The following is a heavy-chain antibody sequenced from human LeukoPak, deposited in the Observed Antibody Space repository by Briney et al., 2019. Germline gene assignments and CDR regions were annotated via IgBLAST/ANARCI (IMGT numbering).Heavy chain of an antibody. CDR3: ARSLSRYDFWSGYRTGMDV. CDR1: GGSISSGSYY. Sequence: SKTLSLTCTVSGGSISSGSYYWSWIRQPAGKGLEWIGRIYTSGSTNYNPSLKSRVTISVDTSKNQFSLKLSSVTAADTAVYYCARSLSRYDFWSGYRTGMDVWGQGTTVTVSS. J-gene: IGHJ6*02. CDR2: IYTSGST. V-gene: IGHV4-61*02. D-gene: IGHD3-3*01.